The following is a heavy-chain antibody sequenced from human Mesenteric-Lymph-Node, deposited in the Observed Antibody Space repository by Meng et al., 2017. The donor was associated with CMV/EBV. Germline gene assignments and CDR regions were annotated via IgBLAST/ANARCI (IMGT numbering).Heavy chain of an antibody. D-gene: IGHD1-14*01. Sequence: GESLKISCAVSGFSFSTCVLHWVRQAPGKGLQYVAVINNNGGDASYADSVKGRFTISRDTSKNVLFLQMDGLRPDDMGVYYCTWETGTSGRAGYFGYWGQGALVTVSS. V-gene: IGHV3-64*02. CDR2: INNNGGDA. CDR1: GFSFSTCV. J-gene: IGHJ4*02. CDR3: TWETGTSGRAGYFGY.